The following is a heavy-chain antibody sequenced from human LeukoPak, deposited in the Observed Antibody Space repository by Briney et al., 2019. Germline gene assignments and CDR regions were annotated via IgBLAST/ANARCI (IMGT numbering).Heavy chain of an antibody. D-gene: IGHD3-16*02. V-gene: IGHV4-61*05. CDR3: ARASWVITFGGVIVTSACYFDY. J-gene: IGHJ4*02. CDR2: IYYSGST. Sequence: SETLSLTCTVSGGSISSSSYYWSWIRQPPGKGLEWIGYIYYSGSTNYNPSLKSRVTISVDTSKNQFSLKLSSVTAADTAVYYCARASWVITFGGVIVTSACYFDYWGQGTLVTVSS. CDR1: GGSISSSSYY.